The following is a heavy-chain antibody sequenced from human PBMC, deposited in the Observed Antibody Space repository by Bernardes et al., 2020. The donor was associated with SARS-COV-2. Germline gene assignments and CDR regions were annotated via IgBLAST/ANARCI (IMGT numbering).Heavy chain of an antibody. Sequence: GGSLRLSCAASGFTFSSHWMHWVRQAPGKGLVWVSRITTEGSGTNYADSVKGRFTISRDNAKNTLYLQMNSLRADDTAVYYCARDIVYGSGSLDYWGQGTLVTVSS. V-gene: IGHV3-74*01. J-gene: IGHJ4*02. D-gene: IGHD3-10*01. CDR2: ITTEGSGT. CDR3: ARDIVYGSGSLDY. CDR1: GFTFSSHW.